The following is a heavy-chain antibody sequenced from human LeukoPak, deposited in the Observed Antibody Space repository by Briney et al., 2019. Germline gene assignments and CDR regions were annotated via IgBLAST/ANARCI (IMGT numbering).Heavy chain of an antibody. CDR2: IYSDGSA. CDR1: GLTVRSNY. V-gene: IGHV3-53*01. J-gene: IGHJ4*02. D-gene: IGHD3-22*01. Sequence: PGGSLRLSCTASGLTVRSNYMFWVRQAPGKGLECVSVIYSDGSAYCADSVKGRFTISRDSSMNTLFLQMNSLRVEDTAMYYCAGALYYNYYETRYFAYWGQGTPVTVSS. CDR3: AGALYYNYYETRYFAY.